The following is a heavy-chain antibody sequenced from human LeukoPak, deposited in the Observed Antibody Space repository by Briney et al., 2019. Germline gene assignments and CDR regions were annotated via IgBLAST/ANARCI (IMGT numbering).Heavy chain of an antibody. CDR2: INGSGGST. V-gene: IGHV3-23*01. J-gene: IGHJ4*02. CDR1: GFTFSSYA. Sequence: GGALRLSCAASGFTFSSYAMIWVRQAPGKGLEWVSAINGSGGSTYYADALKGRFTISRDNFKNTLYLQMNSLRAEDTAVYYCAKDRGRDGYTNFDYWGQGTLVTVSS. D-gene: IGHD5-12*01. CDR3: AKDRGRDGYTNFDY.